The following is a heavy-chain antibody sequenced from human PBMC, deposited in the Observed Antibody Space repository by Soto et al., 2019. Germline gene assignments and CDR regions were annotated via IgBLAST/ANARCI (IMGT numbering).Heavy chain of an antibody. Sequence: SETLSLTCIVSGESISSSSYYWGWIRQPPGKGLEWIGSIYYSGRTYYNPSFKSRVTISIDTSKNQFSLKLSSVTATDTAVYYCARQRTTVVTQAYFDHWGQGTLVTVSS. CDR1: GESISSSSYY. D-gene: IGHD2-21*02. J-gene: IGHJ4*02. CDR2: IYYSGRT. V-gene: IGHV4-39*01. CDR3: ARQRTTVVTQAYFDH.